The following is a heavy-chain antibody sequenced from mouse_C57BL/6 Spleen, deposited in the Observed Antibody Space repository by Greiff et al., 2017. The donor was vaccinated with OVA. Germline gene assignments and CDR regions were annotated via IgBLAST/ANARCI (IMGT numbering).Heavy chain of an antibody. CDR2: IYPSSGNT. D-gene: IGHD1-1*01. Sequence: VQLQESGAELARPGASVKLSCKASGYTFTSYCISWVKQRTGQGLEWIGEIYPSSGNTYYNDKFKGKVTLTADKSSSTAYMGLRSLTSEDCGVYFCARDYGSSFDYWGQGTTLTVSS. V-gene: IGHV1-81*01. CDR3: ARDYGSSFDY. J-gene: IGHJ2*01. CDR1: GYTFTSYC.